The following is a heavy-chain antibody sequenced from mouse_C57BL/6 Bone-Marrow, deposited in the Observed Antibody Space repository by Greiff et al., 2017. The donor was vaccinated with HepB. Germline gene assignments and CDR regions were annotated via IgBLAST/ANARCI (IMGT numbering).Heavy chain of an antibody. D-gene: IGHD1-1*01. CDR1: GFSFNTYA. Sequence: EVKVVESGGGLVQPKGSLKLSCAASGFSFNTYAMNWVRQAPGKGLEWVARIRSKSNNYATYYADSVKDRFTISRDDSESMLYLQMNNLKTEDTAMYYCVRHGYGSPFAYWGQGTLVTVSA. J-gene: IGHJ3*01. V-gene: IGHV10-1*01. CDR2: IRSKSNNYAT. CDR3: VRHGYGSPFAY.